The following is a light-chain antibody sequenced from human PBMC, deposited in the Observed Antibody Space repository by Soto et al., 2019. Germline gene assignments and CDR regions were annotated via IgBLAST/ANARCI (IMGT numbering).Light chain of an antibody. CDR3: QQRSDWPPEWT. CDR2: DAS. V-gene: IGKV3-11*01. J-gene: IGKJ1*01. Sequence: EIVMTQSPSTLSVSPGERATLSCRASQSISSSLAWYQQKPGQAPRLLIYDASNRATGIPARFSASGSGTDFTLTISSLEPEDFAVYYCQQRSDWPPEWTFGRGTKVDIK. CDR1: QSISSS.